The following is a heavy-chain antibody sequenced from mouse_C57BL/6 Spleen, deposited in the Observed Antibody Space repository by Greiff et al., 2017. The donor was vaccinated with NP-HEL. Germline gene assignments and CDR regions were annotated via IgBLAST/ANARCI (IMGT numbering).Heavy chain of an antibody. CDR3: ARDYGSSYSYWYFDV. D-gene: IGHD1-1*01. CDR1: GYTFTSYG. CDR2: IYIGNGYT. Sequence: EVKVEESGAELVRPGSSVKMSCKTSGYTFTSYGINWVKQRPGQGLEWIGYIYIGNGYTEYNEKFKGKATLTSDTSSSTAYMQLSSLTSEDSAIYFCARDYGSSYSYWYFDVWGTGTTVTVSS. V-gene: IGHV1-58*01. J-gene: IGHJ1*03.